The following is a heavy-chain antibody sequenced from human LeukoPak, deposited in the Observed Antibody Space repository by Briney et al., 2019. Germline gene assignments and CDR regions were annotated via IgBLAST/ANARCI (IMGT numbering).Heavy chain of an antibody. V-gene: IGHV1-2*02. Sequence: ASVKVSCKASGYTFTGYYMHWVRQAPGQGLEWMGWINPNSGGTNYAQKFQGRVTMTRDTSISTAYMELSRLRSDDTAVYYCARDLAIRGSYDAFDIWGQGTMVTVSS. CDR3: ARDLAIRGSYDAFDI. CDR1: GYTFTGYY. J-gene: IGHJ3*02. D-gene: IGHD1-26*01. CDR2: INPNSGGT.